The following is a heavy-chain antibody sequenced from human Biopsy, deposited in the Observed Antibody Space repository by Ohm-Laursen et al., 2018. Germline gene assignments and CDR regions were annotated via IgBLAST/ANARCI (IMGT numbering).Heavy chain of an antibody. Sequence: TLSLTWRVSGASVKTSGYFWAWIRPRPGKGLEWIGYISYNERTHYNPSLTSRLAISFDTSNNRISLQLRSVSVADTAVYYCVREPKTGTAEAWYFDLWGRGSPVTVPS. J-gene: IGHJ2*01. D-gene: IGHD3-9*01. CDR2: ISYNERT. CDR3: VREPKTGTAEAWYFDL. CDR1: GASVKTSGYF. V-gene: IGHV4-31*02.